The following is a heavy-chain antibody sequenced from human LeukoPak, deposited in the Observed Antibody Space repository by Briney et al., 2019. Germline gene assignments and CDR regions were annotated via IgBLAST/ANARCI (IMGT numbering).Heavy chain of an antibody. J-gene: IGHJ4*02. D-gene: IGHD6-13*01. CDR3: ASHAEKGYSSSWSYFDY. CDR1: NGSLSGHY. Sequence: SETLSLTCAVYNGSLSGHYWTWIRQPPGKGLEWIGEINHSGSTNYNPSLKSRVTISVDTSKNQFSLKLSSVTAADTAVYFCASHAEKGYSSSWSYFDYWGQGILVIVSS. V-gene: IGHV4-34*01. CDR2: INHSGST.